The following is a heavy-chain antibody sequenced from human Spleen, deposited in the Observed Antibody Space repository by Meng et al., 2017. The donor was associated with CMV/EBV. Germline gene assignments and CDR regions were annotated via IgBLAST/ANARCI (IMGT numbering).Heavy chain of an antibody. Sequence: GESLKISCAASGFTFNSFGMNWVRQAPGKGLEWISYISDNAYTIYYAESVRGRFTISRDNAKNSVYLQMNSLRAEDTAVYFCARDLGTASYQFLYAHNYYGMDVWGQGTTVTVSS. CDR1: GFTFNSFG. V-gene: IGHV3-48*04. D-gene: IGHD2-2*02. CDR3: ARDLGTASYQFLYAHNYYGMDV. J-gene: IGHJ6*02. CDR2: ISDNAYTI.